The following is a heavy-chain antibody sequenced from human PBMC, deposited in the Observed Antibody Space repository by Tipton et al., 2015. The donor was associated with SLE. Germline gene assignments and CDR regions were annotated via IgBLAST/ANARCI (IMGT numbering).Heavy chain of an antibody. D-gene: IGHD2-15*01. J-gene: IGHJ6*02. CDR2: VYHTGST. V-gene: IGHV4-39*02. CDR3: VGVVVPSEDNYGMEV. Sequence: TLSLTCHVSGASISNSSWHWNWIRQTPGKGLEWLGSVYHTGSTHYNPSLKSRLTISVDTSKHHFSLKVNSVTAADTATYYCVGVVVPSEDNYGMEVWGQGTTVIVSS. CDR1: GASISNSSWH.